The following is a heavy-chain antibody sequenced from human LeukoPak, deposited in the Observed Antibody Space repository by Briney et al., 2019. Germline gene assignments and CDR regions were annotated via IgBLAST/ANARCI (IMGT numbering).Heavy chain of an antibody. J-gene: IGHJ4*02. D-gene: IGHD6-19*01. V-gene: IGHV4-59*01. CDR1: GGSISSYY. Sequence: SETLSLTCTVSGGSISSYYWSWIRQPPGKGLEWIGYIYYSGSTNYNPSLKSRVTISVDTSKNQFSLKLSSVTAADTAVYYCARLDSGWYGDYWGQGTLVTVSS. CDR2: IYYSGST. CDR3: ARLDSGWYGDY.